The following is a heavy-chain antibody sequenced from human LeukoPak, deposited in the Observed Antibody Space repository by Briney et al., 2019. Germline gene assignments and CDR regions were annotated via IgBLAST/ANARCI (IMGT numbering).Heavy chain of an antibody. J-gene: IGHJ4*02. CDR1: GITLSNYG. D-gene: IGHD1-26*01. Sequence: PGGCLRPSCAVYGITLSNYGMSWVRQAAGEWLEWVAGLSGEGGGKKYADPVQGRFTISRANPKNTLYTQMNRLTAEATAVYFCAKRGVVIRVFLVGFHKEAYYFGSGGQGALVTVSS. V-gene: IGHV3-23*01. CDR3: AKRGVVIRVFLVGFHKEAYYFGS. CDR2: LSGEGGGK.